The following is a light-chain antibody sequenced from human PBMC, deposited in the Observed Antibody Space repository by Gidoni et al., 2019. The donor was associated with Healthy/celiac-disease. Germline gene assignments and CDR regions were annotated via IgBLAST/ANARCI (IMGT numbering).Light chain of an antibody. V-gene: IGLV3-21*02. CDR3: QVWDSSSDLV. CDR1: NIGSKS. CDR2: DDS. J-gene: IGLJ3*02. Sequence: SYVLTLPPSVSVAPGQTARITCGGNNIGSKSVHWYQQKPGQAPVLVVYDDSDRPSGIPERFSGSNSGNTATLTISRVEAGDEADYYCQVWDSSSDLVFGGGTKLTVL.